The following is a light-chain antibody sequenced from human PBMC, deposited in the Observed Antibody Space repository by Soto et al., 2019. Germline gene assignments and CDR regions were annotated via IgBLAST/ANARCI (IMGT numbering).Light chain of an antibody. CDR1: QSISSW. J-gene: IGKJ4*01. CDR2: DAS. V-gene: IGKV1-5*01. Sequence: DIHMTQSPTTLSASVGDRVTITCRASQSISSWFAWYQQKPGKAPKLLIYDASSLESGVPSRLSGSGSGTEFSLTISSLQPDVFATFYFQQYNSSLTFGGWNKGDIK. CDR3: QQYNSSLT.